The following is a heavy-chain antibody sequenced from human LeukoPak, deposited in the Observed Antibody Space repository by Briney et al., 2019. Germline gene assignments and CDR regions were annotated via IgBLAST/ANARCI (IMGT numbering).Heavy chain of an antibody. D-gene: IGHD3-10*01. Sequence: GGSLRLSCAASGFTFSGSAMHWVRQASGKGLEWVGRIRSKANSYATAYAASAKGRFTISRDDSKNTAYLQMNSLKTEDTAVYYCTRHTPHYYYGSGSYYKDSWGQGTLVTVSS. V-gene: IGHV3-73*01. CDR3: TRHTPHYYYGSGSYYKDS. CDR2: IRSKANSYAT. J-gene: IGHJ4*02. CDR1: GFTFSGSA.